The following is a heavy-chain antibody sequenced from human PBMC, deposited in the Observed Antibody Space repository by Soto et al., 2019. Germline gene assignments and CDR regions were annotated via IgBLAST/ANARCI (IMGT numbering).Heavy chain of an antibody. D-gene: IGHD3-10*01. CDR1: GDSVSSNSAA. Sequence: SQTLSLTCAISGDSVSSNSAAWNWIRQSPSRGLEWLGRTYYRSKWYNDYAVSVKSRITINPDTSKNQFSLQLNSVTPEDTAVYYCARAGKVRGVKYYYGMDVWGQGTTVTVS. V-gene: IGHV6-1*01. CDR3: ARAGKVRGVKYYYGMDV. J-gene: IGHJ6*02. CDR2: TYYRSKWYN.